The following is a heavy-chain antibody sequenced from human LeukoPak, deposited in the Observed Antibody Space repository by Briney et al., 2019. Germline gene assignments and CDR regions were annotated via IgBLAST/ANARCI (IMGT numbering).Heavy chain of an antibody. V-gene: IGHV1-8*03. Sequence: ASVKVSCKASGYTFPSYDINWVRQATGQGVEWMGWMNPNSGNTGYAQKFQGRVTITRNTSISTAYLQWSRLKASDTAIYYCARHPSGTWSHFDSWGQGTLATVSS. CDR3: ARHPSGTWSHFDS. J-gene: IGHJ4*02. D-gene: IGHD6-13*01. CDR1: GYTFPSYD. CDR2: MNPNSGNT.